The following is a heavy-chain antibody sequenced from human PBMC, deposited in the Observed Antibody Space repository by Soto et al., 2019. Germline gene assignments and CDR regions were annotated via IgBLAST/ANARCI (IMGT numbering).Heavy chain of an antibody. CDR3: ARDRPYSSSWYGWLDP. V-gene: IGHV4-31*03. CDR1: GGSISSGGYY. J-gene: IGHJ5*02. D-gene: IGHD6-13*01. Sequence: KTSETLSLTCTVSGGSISSGGYYWSWIRQHPGKGLEWIGYIYYSGSTYYNPSLKSRVTISVDTSKNQFSLKLSSVTAADTAVYYCARDRPYSSSWYGWLDPWGQGTLVTVS. CDR2: IYYSGST.